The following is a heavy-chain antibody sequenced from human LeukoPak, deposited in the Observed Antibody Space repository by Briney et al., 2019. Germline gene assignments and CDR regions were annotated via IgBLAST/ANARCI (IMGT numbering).Heavy chain of an antibody. Sequence: SETLSLTCTVSGGSISSSSYFWGWIRQPPGKGLEWIGSIYYSGSTYYNPSLKSRVTISVDTSKNQFSLKLSSVTAADTDVYYCARHGNYDFWSGYYTGVYFDYWGQGTLVTVSS. CDR1: GGSISSSSYF. CDR3: ARHGNYDFWSGYYTGVYFDY. V-gene: IGHV4-39*01. CDR2: IYYSGST. D-gene: IGHD3-3*01. J-gene: IGHJ4*02.